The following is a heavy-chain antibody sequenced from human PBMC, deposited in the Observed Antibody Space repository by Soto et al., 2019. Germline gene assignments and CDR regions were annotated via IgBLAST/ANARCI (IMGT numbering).Heavy chain of an antibody. J-gene: IGHJ5*02. CDR3: ARDPEVAAAGGSNWFDP. V-gene: IGHV1-69*01. CDR1: GGTFSSYA. D-gene: IGHD6-13*01. CDR2: IMPIVGTA. Sequence: QVQLVQSGAEVKKPGSSVKVSCKASGGTFSSYAISWVRQAPGQGLECMGGIMPIVGTANYAQKFQGRVTITADESTSTAYMELSSLRSEDTAVYYCARDPEVAAAGGSNWFDPWGQGTLVTVSS.